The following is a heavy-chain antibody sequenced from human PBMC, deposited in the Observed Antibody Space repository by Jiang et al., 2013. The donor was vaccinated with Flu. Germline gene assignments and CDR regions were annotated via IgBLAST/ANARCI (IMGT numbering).Heavy chain of an antibody. V-gene: IGHV1-69*04. J-gene: IGHJ6*02. D-gene: IGHD5-12*01. CDR3: ASNVDIVATIYYYYYGMDV. Sequence: SGAEVKKPGSSVKVSCKASGGTFSSYAISWVRQAPGQGLEWMGGIIPILGIANYAQKFQGRVTITADKSTSTAYMELSSLRSEDTAVYYCASNVDIVATIYYYYYGMDVWGQGTTVTVSS. CDR2: IIPILGIA. CDR1: GGTFSSYA.